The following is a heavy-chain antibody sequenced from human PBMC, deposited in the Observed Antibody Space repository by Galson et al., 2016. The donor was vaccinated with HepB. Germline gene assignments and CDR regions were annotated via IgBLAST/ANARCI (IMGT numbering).Heavy chain of an antibody. CDR1: GYPFSGYY. J-gene: IGHJ6*03. D-gene: IGHD3-3*01. Sequence: SVKVSCKASGYPFSGYYIAWVRRAPGQGLEWLGWISAYDGRTNYAQNLQGRVTMTTDTSTSTAYMELRSLRSDDTAVYYCARAYYDFWSGIQYYYYMDVWGKGTTVTVSS. CDR3: ARAYYDFWSGIQYYYYMDV. CDR2: ISAYDGRT. V-gene: IGHV1-18*04.